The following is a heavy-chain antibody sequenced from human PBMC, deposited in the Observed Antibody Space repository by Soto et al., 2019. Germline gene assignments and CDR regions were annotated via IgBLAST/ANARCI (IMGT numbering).Heavy chain of an antibody. CDR1: GYPFTSYG. CDR3: ARDSGLLSFGTLPGFDP. Sequence: SVKVACKASGYPFTSYGIIWVRQAPGQGLEWMGWISAYNGNTNYAQKLQGRVTMTTDTSTSTAYMELRSLRPDDTAVYYCARDSGLLSFGTLPGFDPWGQRTLVTVSS. V-gene: IGHV1-18*04. D-gene: IGHD3-10*01. CDR2: ISAYNGNT. J-gene: IGHJ5*02.